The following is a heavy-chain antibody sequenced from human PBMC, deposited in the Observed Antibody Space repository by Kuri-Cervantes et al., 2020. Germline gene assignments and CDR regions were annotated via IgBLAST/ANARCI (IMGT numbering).Heavy chain of an antibody. D-gene: IGHD2-8*01. CDR1: GFTFSSYA. J-gene: IGHJ4*02. V-gene: IGHV3-30-3*01. CDR2: ISYDGSNK. Sequence: LSLTCAASGFTFSSYAMHWVRQAPGKGLEWVAVISYDGSNKYYADSVKGRFTISRDNSKSTLYLQMNSLRAEDTAVYYCAKDHLNGDFDYWGQGTLVTVSS. CDR3: AKDHLNGDFDY.